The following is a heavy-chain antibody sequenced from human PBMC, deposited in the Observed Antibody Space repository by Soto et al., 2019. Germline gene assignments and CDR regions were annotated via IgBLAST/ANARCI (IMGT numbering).Heavy chain of an antibody. CDR2: VNQDGSEK. CDR1: GFTLSSYW. Sequence: EVQLVESGGGLVQPGGSLRLSCAASGFTLSSYWMTWVRQAPGKGLEWVANVNQDGSEKNYVDSVKGRFTISRDYAKNSLYLQMTSLRAEDTAVYYCARQRWVQLRHFDYWGHGTRVTVSS. V-gene: IGHV3-7*03. D-gene: IGHD5-12*01. J-gene: IGHJ4*01. CDR3: ARQRWVQLRHFDY.